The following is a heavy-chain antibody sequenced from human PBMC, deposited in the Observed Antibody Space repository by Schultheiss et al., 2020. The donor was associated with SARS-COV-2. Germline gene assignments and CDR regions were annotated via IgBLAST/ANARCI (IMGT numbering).Heavy chain of an antibody. CDR1: GLTFSDYS. V-gene: IGHV3-21*01. J-gene: IGHJ6*02. CDR3: ARDASLLVYYYYGMDV. D-gene: IGHD3-3*01. Sequence: GGSLRLSCAASGLTFSDYSVNWVRQAPGKGLEWVSSISSTSSYIYYADSVKGRFTISRDNAKNSLYLQMNSLRAEDTAVYYCARDASLLVYYYYGMDVWGQGTTVTVSS. CDR2: ISSTSSYI.